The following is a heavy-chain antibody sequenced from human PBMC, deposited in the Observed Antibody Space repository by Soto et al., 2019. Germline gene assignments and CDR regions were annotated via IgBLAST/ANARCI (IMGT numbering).Heavy chain of an antibody. J-gene: IGHJ6*02. CDR1: GFTFSSYG. Sequence: ESGGGVVQPGRSLRLSCAASGFTFSSYGIHWVRHAPGKGLEWVAVISYDGSNKYYVESVKGRFTISRDNSKNTLYLQMNSLRAEDTAVYYCAKGGSGGYNYYHHGMDVWGQGTTVTVSS. V-gene: IGHV3-30*18. D-gene: IGHD1-26*01. CDR3: AKGGSGGYNYYHHGMDV. CDR2: ISYDGSNK.